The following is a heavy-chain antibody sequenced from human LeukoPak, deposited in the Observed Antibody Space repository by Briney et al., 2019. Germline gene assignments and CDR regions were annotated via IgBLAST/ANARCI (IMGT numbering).Heavy chain of an antibody. J-gene: IGHJ4*02. V-gene: IGHV6-1*01. Sequence: SQTLSLTCAISGDSVSSNSAAWNWIRQSPSRGLEWLGRTYYRSKWYNDYAVSVKSRITINPDTSKNQFSLQLNSVTPEDTAVYYCARDTYYYGSGRHNFDYWGQGTLVTVSS. D-gene: IGHD3-10*01. CDR1: GDSVSSNSAA. CDR2: TYYRSKWYN. CDR3: ARDTYYYGSGRHNFDY.